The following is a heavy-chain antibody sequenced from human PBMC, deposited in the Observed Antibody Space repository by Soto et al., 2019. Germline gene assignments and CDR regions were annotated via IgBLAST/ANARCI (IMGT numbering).Heavy chain of an antibody. CDR2: ISYDGSNK. D-gene: IGHD3-22*01. V-gene: IGHV3-30*18. J-gene: IGHJ4*02. Sequence: HPGGSLRLSCAASGFTFSSYGMHWVRQAPGKGLEWVAVISYDGSNKYYADSVKGRFTISRDNSKNTLYLQMNSLRAEDTAVYYCAKGFTMIVVAPIDYWGQGTLVTVSS. CDR3: AKGFTMIVVAPIDY. CDR1: GFTFSSYG.